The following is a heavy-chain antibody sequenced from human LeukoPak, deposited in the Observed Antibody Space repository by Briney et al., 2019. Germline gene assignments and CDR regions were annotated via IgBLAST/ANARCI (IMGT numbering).Heavy chain of an antibody. CDR1: GFNFENYG. J-gene: IGHJ3*01. CDR3: AREDSSGYYHDALDL. Sequence: PGGSLRLSCAASGFNFENYGMHWVRQAPGQGLERVAVIWYDGTKKNYGDSVKGRFTISRDNSKNMVSLQMNSLRAEDTAVYYCAREDSSGYYHDALDLWGQGTMVTVSS. CDR2: IWYDGTKK. D-gene: IGHD3-22*01. V-gene: IGHV3-33*01.